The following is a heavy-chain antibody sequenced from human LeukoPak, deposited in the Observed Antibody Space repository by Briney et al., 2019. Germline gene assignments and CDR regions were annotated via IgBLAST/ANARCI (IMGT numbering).Heavy chain of an antibody. J-gene: IGHJ6*03. CDR2: ISSNGGST. Sequence: GGSLRLSCAASGFTFSSYAMHWVRQAPGKGLEYVSAISSNGGSTYYANSVKGRFTISRDNSKNTLYLQMGSLRAEDMAVYYCARDRVSTLYYYYYYMDVWGKATTVTVSS. CDR1: GFTFSSYA. V-gene: IGHV3-64*01. CDR3: ARDRVSTLYYYYYYMDV. D-gene: IGHD2-2*01.